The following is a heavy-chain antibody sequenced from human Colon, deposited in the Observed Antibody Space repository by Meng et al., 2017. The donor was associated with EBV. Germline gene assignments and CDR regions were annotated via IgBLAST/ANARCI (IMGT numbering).Heavy chain of an antibody. CDR1: GDSITSNAW. Sequence: QVHLPGSGPGLVKSSGTLSVTYAVSGDSITSNAWWSWVRQPPGKGLEWIGQIHHTGYSTFNPSLQSRVTMSVDKSKNQFFLTVRSVTASDTAVYYCARRDYGNYPLKSPWGQGVLVTVSS. CDR2: IHHTGYS. CDR3: ARRDYGNYPLKSP. V-gene: IGHV4-4*02. D-gene: IGHD4-17*01. J-gene: IGHJ5*02.